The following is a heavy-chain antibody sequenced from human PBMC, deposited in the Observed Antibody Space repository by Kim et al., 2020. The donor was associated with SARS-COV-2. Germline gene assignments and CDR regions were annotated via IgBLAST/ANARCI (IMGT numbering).Heavy chain of an antibody. V-gene: IGHV3-48*02. CDR3: APRGPHFDY. CDR2: TI. Sequence: TIFYADSVKGRFTSSRDNAQSSLFLQMTSLRNEDTAVYYCAPRGPHFDYWGQGTLVTVSS. J-gene: IGHJ4*02.